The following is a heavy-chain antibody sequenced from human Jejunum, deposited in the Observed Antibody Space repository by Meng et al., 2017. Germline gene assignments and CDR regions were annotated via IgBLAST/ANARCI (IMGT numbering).Heavy chain of an antibody. CDR3: GRSTSSWYFIDY. V-gene: IGHV4-38-2*02. Sequence: SETLSLTCTVSGYSISGGYYWNWVRQSPGKGLEWIGSIYPTETTYYNPSLKSRLTISIDTSKNQFSLKLGSATAADTAVYYCGRSTSSWYFIDYWGQGTLVTVSS. CDR1: GYSISGGYY. D-gene: IGHD6-13*01. CDR2: IYPTETT. J-gene: IGHJ4*02.